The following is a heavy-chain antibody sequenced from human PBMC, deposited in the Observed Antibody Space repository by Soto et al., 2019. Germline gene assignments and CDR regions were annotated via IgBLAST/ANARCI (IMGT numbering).Heavy chain of an antibody. D-gene: IGHD6-25*01. V-gene: IGHV3-43*01. Sequence: GGSLRLSCAASGFTFDDYTIHWVRQAPGKGLEWVSLISWDGGSTYYADSVKGRFTISRDNSKNSLYLQMNSLRTEDTALYYCAKDITRIAALYYYGMDVWGQGTTVTVSS. CDR2: ISWDGGST. CDR1: GFTFDDYT. CDR3: AKDITRIAALYYYGMDV. J-gene: IGHJ6*02.